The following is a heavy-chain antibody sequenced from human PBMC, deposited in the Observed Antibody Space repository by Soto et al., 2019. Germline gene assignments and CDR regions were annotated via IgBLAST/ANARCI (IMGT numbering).Heavy chain of an antibody. J-gene: IGHJ3*02. CDR2: ISYDGRTK. CDR3: ARDQSDRATTDDAFDI. V-gene: IGHV3-30-3*01. Sequence: QVQLVESGGGVVQPGRSLRLSCAASGFTFSSYTMHWVRQAPGKGLEWVALISYDGRTKYYADSVKGRFTISRDNSKNTLFLQMSSLRAEDTAVYDCARDQSDRATTDDAFDIWGQGTMVTVSS. D-gene: IGHD1-1*01. CDR1: GFTFSSYT.